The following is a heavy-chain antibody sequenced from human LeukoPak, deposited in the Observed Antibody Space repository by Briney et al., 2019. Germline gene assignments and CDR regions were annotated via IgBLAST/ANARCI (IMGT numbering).Heavy chain of an antibody. J-gene: IGHJ4*02. V-gene: IGHV4-34*01. CDR2: INHSGST. Sequence: SETLSLTCAVYGGSFSGYYWSWIRQPPGKGLEWIGEINHSGSTNYNPSLKSRVTISVDTSKNQFSPKLSSVTAADTAVYYCAAYSSGFYFDYWGQGTLVTVSS. CDR1: GGSFSGYY. CDR3: AAYSSGFYFDY. D-gene: IGHD6-19*01.